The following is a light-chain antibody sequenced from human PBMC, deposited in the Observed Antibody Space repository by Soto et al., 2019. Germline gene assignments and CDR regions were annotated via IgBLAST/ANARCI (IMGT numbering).Light chain of an antibody. CDR2: SND. J-gene: IGLJ2*01. Sequence: QSVLTQPPSASGTPGQRVTISCSGGSSNIETHDIYWHQQLPGSAPKLLIYSNDQRPSGVPDRFSASKSGTSASLAISGPRSDDEAEYFCATWDDCLSGVVFGGGTKLTVL. CDR3: ATWDDCLSGVV. V-gene: IGLV1-47*02. CDR1: SSNIETHD.